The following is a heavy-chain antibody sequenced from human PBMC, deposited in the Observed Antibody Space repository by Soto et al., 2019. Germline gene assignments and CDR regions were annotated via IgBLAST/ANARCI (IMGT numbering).Heavy chain of an antibody. Sequence: QVQLVQSGAEVKKPGSSVKVSCKASGGTFSSYAISWVRQAPGQGLEWMGGIIPIFGTANYAQKFQGRVTITADESTITADMELSSLRSEDKAVYYCSRDTQGDAVTKDYYYGMDVWGQGTTVTVSS. CDR1: GGTFSSYA. J-gene: IGHJ6*02. CDR2: IIPIFGTA. V-gene: IGHV1-69*01. D-gene: IGHD4-17*01. CDR3: SRDTQGDAVTKDYYYGMDV.